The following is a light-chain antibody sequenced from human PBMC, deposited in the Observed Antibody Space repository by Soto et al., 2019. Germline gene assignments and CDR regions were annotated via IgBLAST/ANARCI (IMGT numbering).Light chain of an antibody. CDR1: QTLVDRDGNTY. V-gene: IGKV2-30*01. CDR2: KVS. CDR3: MQDTHWPPT. J-gene: IGKJ1*01. Sequence: EVVVPQSPLSLPVTLGQPASISCRSTQTLVDRDGNTYLHWFHQRPGQSPRRLIYKVSTRDSGVPDRFSGSGSGTDFTLKISRVEAEDVGVYFCMQDTHWPPTFGQGTTVEI.